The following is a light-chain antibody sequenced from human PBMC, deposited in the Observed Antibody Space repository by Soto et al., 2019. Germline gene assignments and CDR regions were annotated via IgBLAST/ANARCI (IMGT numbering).Light chain of an antibody. V-gene: IGKV3-20*01. CDR2: GAS. Sequence: EIVLPQSPGTMSWSPVERSPLSFIASQSVTNSYLAWYKQKHGQAPRLLIYGASGRATGIQDRFSGSGSRTDFTIIITRLENEDFEFYYCQQYGSSQWKCGQGTKVDIK. CDR1: QSVTNSY. J-gene: IGKJ1*01. CDR3: QQYGSSQWK.